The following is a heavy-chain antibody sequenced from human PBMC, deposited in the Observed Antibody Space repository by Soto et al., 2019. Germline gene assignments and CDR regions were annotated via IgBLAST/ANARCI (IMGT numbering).Heavy chain of an antibody. D-gene: IGHD3-10*01. CDR2: INHSGST. Sequence: QVQLQQWGAGLLKPSETLSLTCAVYGGSFSGYYWSWIRQPPGKGLEWIGEINHSGSTNYNPSLKIRVTTSVDTCKNQFSLKLGSVTAADTAVCYGARGHGLLWFGEVPYGIDVWGQGTTVTVSS. CDR1: GGSFSGYY. V-gene: IGHV4-34*01. J-gene: IGHJ6*02. CDR3: ARGHGLLWFGEVPYGIDV.